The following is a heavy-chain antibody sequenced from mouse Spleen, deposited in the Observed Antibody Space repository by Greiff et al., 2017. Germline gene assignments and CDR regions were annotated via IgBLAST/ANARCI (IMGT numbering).Heavy chain of an antibody. CDR2: IRSKSSNYAT. CDR1: GFTFNTYA. CDR3: VRGPYYGYVGYYAMDY. J-gene: IGHJ4*01. V-gene: IGHV10-3*01. Sequence: EVQRVESGGGLVQPKGSLKLSCAASGFTFNTYAMHWVRQAPGKGLEWVARIRSKSSNYATYYADSVKDRFTISRDDSQSMLYLQMNNLKTEDTAMYYCVRGPYYGYVGYYAMDYWGQGTSVTVSS. D-gene: IGHD1-2*01.